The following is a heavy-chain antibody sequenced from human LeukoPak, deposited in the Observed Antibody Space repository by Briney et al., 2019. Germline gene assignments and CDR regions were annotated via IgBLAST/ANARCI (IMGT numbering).Heavy chain of an antibody. D-gene: IGHD2-2*01. CDR3: AREYCSSTSCHQSYYYYYMDV. CDR2: ISSSSSYI. Sequence: GGSLRLSCAASGFTFSSYSTNWVRQAPGKGLEWVSSISSSSSYIYYADSVKGRFTISRDNAKNSLYLQMNSLRAEDTAVYYCAREYCSSTSCHQSYYYYYMDVWGKGTTVTVSS. V-gene: IGHV3-21*01. J-gene: IGHJ6*03. CDR1: GFTFSSYS.